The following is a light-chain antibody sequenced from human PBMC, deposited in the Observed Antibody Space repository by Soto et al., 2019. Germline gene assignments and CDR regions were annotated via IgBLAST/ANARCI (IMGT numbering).Light chain of an antibody. V-gene: IGKV1-6*01. CDR1: QGINND. Sequence: AIQVTHSPPSLSASVGDRVTITCLASQGINNDLAWYQQKPGKAPKLLIYGATNLHTGVPSRFSGSGSGTDFTLTISSLQPEDFATYYCLQDHNYPWTFGPGTKVDNK. CDR2: GAT. J-gene: IGKJ1*01. CDR3: LQDHNYPWT.